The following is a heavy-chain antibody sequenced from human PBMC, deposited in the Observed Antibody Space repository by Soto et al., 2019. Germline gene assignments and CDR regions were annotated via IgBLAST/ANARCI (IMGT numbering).Heavy chain of an antibody. CDR1: GDSVTSGSYY. J-gene: IGHJ6*02. V-gene: IGHV4-61*03. CDR3: AREWGLLPYYVMNV. CDR2: ISYTGRT. Sequence: PSETLSLTCIVSGDSVTSGSYYWTWLRQPPGKGLEWIGYISYTGRTKYNPSLQSRVTVSVDTSKNDFSLNLSSVTAADTAVYFCAREWGLLPYYVMNVWGHGPAVTVSS. D-gene: IGHD7-27*01.